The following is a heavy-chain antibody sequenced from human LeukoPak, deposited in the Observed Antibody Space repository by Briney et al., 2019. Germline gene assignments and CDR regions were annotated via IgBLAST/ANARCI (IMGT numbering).Heavy chain of an antibody. V-gene: IGHV3-33*01. D-gene: IGHD6-13*01. CDR3: ASGQLGLHYFDY. CDR1: GFTFSSYG. Sequence: GGSLRLSCAASGFTFSSYGMHWVRQAPGKGLEWVAVIWYDGSNKYYADSVKGRFTISRDNSKNTLYLQMNSLRAEDTAVYYCASGQLGLHYFDYWGQGTLVTVSS. CDR2: IWYDGSNK. J-gene: IGHJ4*02.